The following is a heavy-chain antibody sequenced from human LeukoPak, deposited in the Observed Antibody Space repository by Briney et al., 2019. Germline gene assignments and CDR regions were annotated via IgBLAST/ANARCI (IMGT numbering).Heavy chain of an antibody. V-gene: IGHV1-69*04. CDR2: IIPILGIA. J-gene: IGHJ4*02. CDR3: ARAHDYGDYAVDY. Sequence: ASVKVSCKASGYTFTGYYMHWVRQAPGQGLEWMGRIIPILGIANYAQKFQGRVTITADKSTSTAYMELSSLRSEDTAVYYCARAHDYGDYAVDYWGQGTLVTVSS. CDR1: GYTFTGYY. D-gene: IGHD4-17*01.